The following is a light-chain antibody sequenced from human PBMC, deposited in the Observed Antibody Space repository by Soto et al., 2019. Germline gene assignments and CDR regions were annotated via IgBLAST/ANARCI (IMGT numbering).Light chain of an antibody. CDR3: QQYNSAWT. Sequence: DIQMTQSPSTLSASVGDRVTITCRASQSINTWLAWYQQKSGKAPKLLIYDASSLESGVPSRFSGSGSGTEFTLTISSLQPDDFATYYCQQYNSAWTFGQGTKVDI. J-gene: IGKJ1*01. CDR1: QSINTW. CDR2: DAS. V-gene: IGKV1-5*01.